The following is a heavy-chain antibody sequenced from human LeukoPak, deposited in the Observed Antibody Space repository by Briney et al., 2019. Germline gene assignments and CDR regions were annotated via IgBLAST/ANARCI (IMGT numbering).Heavy chain of an antibody. CDR1: GFTFSSFG. J-gene: IGHJ5*02. D-gene: IGHD3-9*01. V-gene: IGHV3-48*01. Sequence: GGSLRLSCAASGFTFSSFGMNWVRQAPGKGLEWVSYISSSSNTIYYADSVKGRFTISRDNSKNTLYLQMNSLRAEDTAVYYCLTGYNHAVDWFDPWGQGTLVTVSS. CDR3: LTGYNHAVDWFDP. CDR2: ISSSSNTI.